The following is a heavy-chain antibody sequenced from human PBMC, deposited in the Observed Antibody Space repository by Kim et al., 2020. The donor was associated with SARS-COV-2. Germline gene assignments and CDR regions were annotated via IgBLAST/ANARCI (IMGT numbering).Heavy chain of an antibody. CDR3: SKGIVQYSSSWDDAFDI. Sequence: VKVRFTISRDNSKNTLYLQMNSLIAEDTAVYYCSKGIVQYSSSWDDAFDIWGQGTMVTVSS. V-gene: IGHV3-23*01. J-gene: IGHJ3*02. D-gene: IGHD6-13*01.